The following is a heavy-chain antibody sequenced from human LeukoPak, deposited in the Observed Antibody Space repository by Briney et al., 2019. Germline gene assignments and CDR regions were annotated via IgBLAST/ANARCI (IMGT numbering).Heavy chain of an antibody. V-gene: IGHV3-21*01. CDR2: ISSSSSYI. Sequence: TGGSLRLSCAASGFTFSSYSMNWVRQAPGKGLEWVSSISSSSSYIYYADSVKGRFTISRDNAKNSLYLQMNSLRAEDTAVHYCARDEGWLQLGFDYWGQGTLVTVSS. D-gene: IGHD5-12*01. CDR1: GFTFSSYS. CDR3: ARDEGWLQLGFDY. J-gene: IGHJ4*02.